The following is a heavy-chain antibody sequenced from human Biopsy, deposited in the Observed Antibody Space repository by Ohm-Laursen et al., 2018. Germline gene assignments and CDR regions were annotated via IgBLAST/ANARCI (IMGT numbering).Heavy chain of an antibody. V-gene: IGHV4-31*03. D-gene: IGHD5-12*01. Sequence: SETLSLTCTVSGGSIGSGGYYWSWIRQHPGKGLEWIGYIYYSGSTYYNPSLKSRVTISVGTSKNQFSLKLSSVTAADTAVYYCARLGSGDYFPTFFDFWGQGALVTVSS. CDR3: ARLGSGDYFPTFFDF. CDR2: IYYSGST. J-gene: IGHJ4*02. CDR1: GGSIGSGGYY.